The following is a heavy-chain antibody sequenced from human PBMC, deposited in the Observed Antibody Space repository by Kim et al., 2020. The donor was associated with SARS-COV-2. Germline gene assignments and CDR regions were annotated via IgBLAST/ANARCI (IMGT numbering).Heavy chain of an antibody. J-gene: IGHJ4*02. D-gene: IGHD3-10*01. Sequence: GGSLRLSCAASGFPFSNNAMTWVRQAPGKGLEWVSGISDDGRSTWYADSVKGRFTVSRDNSKNTLYLQMNSLRGEDTAIYYCAKFRGPGSHTEYYFGHWGQGTLVAVSS. CDR2: ISDDGRST. V-gene: IGHV3-23*01. CDR3: AKFRGPGSHTEYYFGH. CDR1: GFPFSNNA.